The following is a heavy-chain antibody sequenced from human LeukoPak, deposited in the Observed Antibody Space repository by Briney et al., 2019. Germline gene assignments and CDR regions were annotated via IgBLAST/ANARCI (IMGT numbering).Heavy chain of an antibody. J-gene: IGHJ5*02. Sequence: GESLKISCKGSGYSFTSYWIGWVRQMPGKGLEWMGFIYPGDSDTRYSPSFQGQVTISADKSISTAYLQWSSLKASDTAMYYCARNERITIFGVVQGNWFDPWGQGTLVTVSS. CDR1: GYSFTSYW. D-gene: IGHD3-3*01. CDR2: IYPGDSDT. V-gene: IGHV5-51*01. CDR3: ARNERITIFGVVQGNWFDP.